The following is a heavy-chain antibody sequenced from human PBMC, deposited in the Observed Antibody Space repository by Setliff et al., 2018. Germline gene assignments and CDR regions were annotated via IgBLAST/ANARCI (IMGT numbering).Heavy chain of an antibody. Sequence: SETLSLTCTVSGDSITSGSDYWNWIRQPAGKGLEWIGRIYTTGNTNYNPSLKSRVTIXXXTSKKXXXXXXXSVTAADTAVYYCARYIPSAGCFDPWGQGALVTVSS. CDR3: ARYIPSAGCFDP. J-gene: IGHJ5*02. V-gene: IGHV4-61*02. D-gene: IGHD2-21*01. CDR2: IYTTGNT. CDR1: GDSITSGSDY.